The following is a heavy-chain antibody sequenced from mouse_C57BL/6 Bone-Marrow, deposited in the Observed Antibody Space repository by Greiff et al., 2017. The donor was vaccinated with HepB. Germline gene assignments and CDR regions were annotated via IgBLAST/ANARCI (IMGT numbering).Heavy chain of an antibody. CDR2: IYPSDSET. V-gene: IGHV1-61*01. J-gene: IGHJ1*03. CDR1: GYTFTSYW. Sequence: VKLQQPGAELVRPGSSVKLSCKASGYTFTSYWMDWVKQRPGQGLEWIGNIYPSDSETHYNQKFKDKATLTVDKSSSTAYKQLSSLTSEDSAVYYCARNWDYYGSSYGYWYFDVWGTGTTVTVSS. CDR3: ARNWDYYGSSYGYWYFDV. D-gene: IGHD1-1*01.